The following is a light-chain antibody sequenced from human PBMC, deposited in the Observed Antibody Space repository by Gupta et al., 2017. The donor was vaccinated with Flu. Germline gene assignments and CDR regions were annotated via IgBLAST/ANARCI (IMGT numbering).Light chain of an antibody. CDR2: GAS. Sequence: EIVLTQSPATLSLSPGERASLSCRASQSVSNFLAWYQHKPGQAPRLLIYGASNRATGIPARFSGSGSGTDFTLTISSLEPEDSAVYYCQQRRDLLTFGGGTRVQIK. V-gene: IGKV3-11*01. J-gene: IGKJ4*01. CDR3: QQRRDLLT. CDR1: QSVSNF.